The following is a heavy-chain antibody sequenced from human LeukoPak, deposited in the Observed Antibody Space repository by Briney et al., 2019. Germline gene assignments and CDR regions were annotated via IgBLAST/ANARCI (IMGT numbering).Heavy chain of an antibody. CDR2: INHSGST. CDR1: GGSFSGYY. Sequence: SETLSLTCAVYGGSFSGYYWSWIRQPPGKGLEWIGEINHSGSTNYNPSLKSRVTISVGTSKNQFSLKLSSVTAADTAVYYCARRVITFGGVIAQYDAFDIWGQGTMVTVSS. J-gene: IGHJ3*02. D-gene: IGHD3-16*02. V-gene: IGHV4-34*01. CDR3: ARRVITFGGVIAQYDAFDI.